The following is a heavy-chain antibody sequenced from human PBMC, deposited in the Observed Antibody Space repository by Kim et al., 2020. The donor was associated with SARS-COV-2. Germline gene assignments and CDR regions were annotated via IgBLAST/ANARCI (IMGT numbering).Heavy chain of an antibody. D-gene: IGHD3-10*01. Sequence: VKGRFTISRDNAKNSLYLQMNSLRAEDTAVYYCARGHDELWFGELLLFDPWGQGTLVTVSS. V-gene: IGHV3-11*06. J-gene: IGHJ5*02. CDR3: ARGHDELWFGELLLFDP.